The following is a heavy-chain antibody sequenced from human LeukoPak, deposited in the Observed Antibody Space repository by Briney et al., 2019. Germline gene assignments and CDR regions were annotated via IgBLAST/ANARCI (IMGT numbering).Heavy chain of an antibody. D-gene: IGHD6-19*01. CDR3: VSQEYSSVWLRLNS. CDR2: IWHDGSNK. Sequence: GGSLRLSCAASGFTFSGYGMHCVRQAPGKGLEWVAVIWHDGSNKYYADSVKGRFTISRDNSKSTLYLQMNSLRPENTAVYHCVSQEYSSVWLRLNSWGQGTLVTVSS. V-gene: IGHV3-33*01. CDR1: GFTFSGYG. J-gene: IGHJ4*02.